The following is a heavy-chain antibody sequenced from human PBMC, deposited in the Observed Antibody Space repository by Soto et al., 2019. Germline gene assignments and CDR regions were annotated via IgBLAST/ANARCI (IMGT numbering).Heavy chain of an antibody. V-gene: IGHV3-30-3*01. CDR2: ISYDGSNK. D-gene: IGHD3-3*01. CDR1: GFTFSSYA. Sequence: PGGSLRLSCAASGFTFSSYAMHWVRQAPGKWLEGVAVISYDGSNKYYADSVKGRFTISRDNSKNTLYLQMNSLRAEDTAVYYCARDVTIFGVVNFDYCYDQDVWAQGTTVPVSS. CDR3: ARDVTIFGVVNFDYCYDQDV. J-gene: IGHJ6*02.